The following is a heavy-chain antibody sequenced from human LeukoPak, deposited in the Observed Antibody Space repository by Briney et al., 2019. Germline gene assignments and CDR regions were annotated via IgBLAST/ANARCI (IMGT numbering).Heavy chain of an antibody. CDR3: ARGLRQQLVLMWWFDP. V-gene: IGHV1-18*01. J-gene: IGHJ5*02. Sequence: GASVKVSCKASGYTFTSYGISWVRQAPGQGLEWMGWISAYNGNTNYAQKLQGRVTMTTDTSTSTAYMELRSLRSEDTAVYYCARGLRQQLVLMWWFDPWGQGTLVTVSS. CDR2: ISAYNGNT. D-gene: IGHD6-13*01. CDR1: GYTFTSYG.